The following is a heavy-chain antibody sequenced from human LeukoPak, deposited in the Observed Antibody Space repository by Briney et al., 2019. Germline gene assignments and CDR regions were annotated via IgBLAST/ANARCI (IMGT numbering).Heavy chain of an antibody. CDR1: GLTFSSYA. D-gene: IGHD3-10*01. CDR2: ISGSGGST. Sequence: PGGSLRLSCAASGLTFSSYAMSWVRQAPGKGLEWVSAISGSGGSTYYADSVKGRFTISRDNSKNTLYLQMNSLRAEDTAVYYCAKAGRPYGSGSFFFDYWGQGTLVTVSS. CDR3: AKAGRPYGSGSFFFDY. J-gene: IGHJ4*02. V-gene: IGHV3-23*01.